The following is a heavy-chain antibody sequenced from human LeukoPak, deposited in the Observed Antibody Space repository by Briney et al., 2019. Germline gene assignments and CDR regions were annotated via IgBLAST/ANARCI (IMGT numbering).Heavy chain of an antibody. CDR3: AELGITMIGGV. J-gene: IGHJ6*04. CDR1: GFIFSSYE. V-gene: IGHV3-48*03. D-gene: IGHD3-10*02. Sequence: PGGSLRLSCAASGFIFSSYEMNWVRQTPGKGLEWVSYISSSGSTIYYADSVKGRFTISRDNAKNSLYLQMNSLRAEDTAVYYCAELGITMIGGVWGKGTTVTISS. CDR2: ISSSGSTI.